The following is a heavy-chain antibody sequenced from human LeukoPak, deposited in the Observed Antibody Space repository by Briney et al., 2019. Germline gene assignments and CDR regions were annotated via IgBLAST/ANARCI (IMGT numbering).Heavy chain of an antibody. CDR2: IRSKANSYAS. CDR3: TRPGYYDSSGYYFDY. D-gene: IGHD3-22*01. Sequence: GGSLRLSCAASGFTFSGSAMHRVRQASGKGLEWVGRIRSKANSYASAYAASVKGRFTISRDDSKNTAYLQMNSLKTEDTAVYYCTRPGYYDSSGYYFDYWGQGTLVTVSP. CDR1: GFTFSGSA. J-gene: IGHJ4*02. V-gene: IGHV3-73*01.